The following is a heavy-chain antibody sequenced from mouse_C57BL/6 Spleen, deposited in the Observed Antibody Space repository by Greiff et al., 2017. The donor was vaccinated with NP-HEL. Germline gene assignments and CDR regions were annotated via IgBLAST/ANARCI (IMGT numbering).Heavy chain of an antibody. Sequence: EVMLVESGGGLVKPGGSLKLSCAASGFTFSSYAMSWVRQTPEKRLEWVATISDGGSYTYYPDNVKGRFTISRDNAKNNLYLQMSHLKSEDTAMYYCARVSTMVTFAYWGQGTLVTVSA. CDR3: ARVSTMVTFAY. V-gene: IGHV5-4*03. CDR1: GFTFSSYA. J-gene: IGHJ3*01. D-gene: IGHD2-1*01. CDR2: ISDGGSYT.